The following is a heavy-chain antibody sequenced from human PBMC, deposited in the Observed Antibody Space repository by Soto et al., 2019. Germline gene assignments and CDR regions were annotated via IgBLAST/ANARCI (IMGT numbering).Heavy chain of an antibody. Sequence: QVQLVQSGAEVKKPGSSVKVSCKVSGATFRTNPIAWVRQAPGQGLEWMGGSVPMSGTPKYAQKFQDRVTIFADESTRTAYMELRTLSSEDTAIYYCARKGGGDCPGGGCFSLDFWGQGTLITVSS. D-gene: IGHD2-15*01. CDR3: ARKGGGDCPGGGCFSLDF. V-gene: IGHV1-69*01. J-gene: IGHJ4*02. CDR2: SVPMSGTP. CDR1: GATFRTNP.